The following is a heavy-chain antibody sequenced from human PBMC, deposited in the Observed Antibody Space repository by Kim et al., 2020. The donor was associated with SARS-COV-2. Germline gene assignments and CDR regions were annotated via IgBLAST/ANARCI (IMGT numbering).Heavy chain of an antibody. CDR3: ARDWGSGWTKNWYFDL. J-gene: IGHJ2*01. Sequence: GGSLRLSCAASGFTFSDYYMSWIRQAPGKGLEWVSYISSSSSYTNYADSVKGRFTISRDNAKNSLYLQMNSLRAEDTAVYYCARDWGSGWTKNWYFDLWGRGTLVTVYS. CDR1: GFTFSDYY. D-gene: IGHD6-19*01. V-gene: IGHV3-11*05. CDR2: ISSSSSYT.